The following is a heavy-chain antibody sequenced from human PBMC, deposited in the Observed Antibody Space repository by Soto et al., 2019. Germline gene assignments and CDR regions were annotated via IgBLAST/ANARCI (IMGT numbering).Heavy chain of an antibody. CDR2: IRNKANDYAT. J-gene: IGHJ4*02. Sequence: DVQMVESGGGLVQPGGSLELSCTATGFTFVGSAIHWVRQAPGKGLEWVGRIRNKANDYATAYPASVTGRFTISRDDSKATAYLEMNSLKTEDTAMYYCAGPGPFDSWGQGTLVTVSS. D-gene: IGHD1-1*01. CDR1: GFTFVGSA. CDR3: AGPGPFDS. V-gene: IGHV3-73*01.